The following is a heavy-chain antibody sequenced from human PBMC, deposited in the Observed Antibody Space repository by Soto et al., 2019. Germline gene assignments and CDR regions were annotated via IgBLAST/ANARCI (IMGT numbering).Heavy chain of an antibody. D-gene: IGHD5-18*01. CDR1: GFTFSSYG. V-gene: IGHV3-30*18. CDR3: AKGHRIQLWFYYYYGMDV. Sequence: GGSLRLSCAASGFTFSSYGMHWVRQAPGKGLEWVAVISYDGSNKYYADSVKGRFTISRDNSKNTLYLQMNSLRAEDTAVYYCAKGHRIQLWFYYYYGMDVWGQGTTVTVSS. CDR2: ISYDGSNK. J-gene: IGHJ6*02.